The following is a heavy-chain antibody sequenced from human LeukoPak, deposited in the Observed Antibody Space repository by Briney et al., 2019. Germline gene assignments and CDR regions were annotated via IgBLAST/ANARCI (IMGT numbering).Heavy chain of an antibody. CDR1: GYTFTSYD. J-gene: IGHJ6*03. CDR3: ARVGYDFWSGYYTRPRYYYYYMDV. D-gene: IGHD3-3*01. Sequence: ASVKVSCKASGYTFTSYDINWVRQATGQGLEWMGWMNPNSGNTGYAQKFQGRVTMTRNTSISTAYMELSSLRSEDTAVYYCARVGYDFWSGYYTRPRYYYYYMDVWGKGTTVTVSS. CDR2: MNPNSGNT. V-gene: IGHV1-8*01.